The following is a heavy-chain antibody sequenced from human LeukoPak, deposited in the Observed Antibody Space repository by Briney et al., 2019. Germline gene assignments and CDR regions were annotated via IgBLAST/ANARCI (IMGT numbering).Heavy chain of an antibody. J-gene: IGHJ4*02. CDR3: TKEAVVTAALDY. CDR2: ISWDGGST. D-gene: IGHD2-21*02. Sequence: PGGSLRLSCAASGFTFDDYTMHWVRQAPGKGLEWVSLISWDGGSTYYSDSVKGRFTISRDNSKNSLYLQMNSLRTEDTALYYCTKEAVVTAALDYWGQGTLVTVSS. V-gene: IGHV3-43*01. CDR1: GFTFDDYT.